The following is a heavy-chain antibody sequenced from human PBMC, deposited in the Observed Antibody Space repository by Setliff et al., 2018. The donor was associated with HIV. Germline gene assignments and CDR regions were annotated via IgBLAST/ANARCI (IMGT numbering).Heavy chain of an antibody. CDR3: ALPYCGGGNCWSSASLPPAGWFDP. CDR1: GGTFSSYA. Sequence: GASVKVSCKASGGTFSSYAISWVRQAPGQGLEWMGGIIPMYGVANYAQKFQGRVTITTDESTSTAYMELSSLRSEDTAVYYCALPYCGGGNCWSSASLPPAGWFDPWGQGTLVTVS. V-gene: IGHV1-69*05. D-gene: IGHD2-15*01. CDR2: IIPMYGVA. J-gene: IGHJ5*02.